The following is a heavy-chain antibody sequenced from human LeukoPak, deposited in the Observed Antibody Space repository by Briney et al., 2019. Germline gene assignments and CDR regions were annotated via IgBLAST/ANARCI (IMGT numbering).Heavy chain of an antibody. Sequence: PSETLSLTCAVYGGSFSGYYWSWIRQPPGKGLEWIGEINHSGSTNYNPSLKSRVTISVDTSKNQFSLKLSSVTAADTAVYYCARGIAIHDVWGYSSTNYYFDYWGQGTLVTVSS. V-gene: IGHV4-34*01. J-gene: IGHJ4*02. CDR3: ARGIAIHDVWGYSSTNYYFDY. CDR1: GGSFSGYY. CDR2: INHSGST. D-gene: IGHD6-13*01.